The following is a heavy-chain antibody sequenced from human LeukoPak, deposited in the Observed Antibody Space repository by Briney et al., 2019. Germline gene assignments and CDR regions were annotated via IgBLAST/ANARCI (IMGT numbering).Heavy chain of an antibody. CDR1: GFTFSSYE. V-gene: IGHV3-48*03. Sequence: PGGPLRLSCAASGFTFSSYEMNWVRKPPGEGLEWVSYISHSGSTIYYADSVKGQFTISRDNAKHSLYLQMNSLRAEDTAVYYCARDGGYCSGGSCYSGEYYYYGMDVWGQGTTVTVSS. CDR3: ARDGGYCSGGSCYSGEYYYYGMDV. CDR2: ISHSGSTI. J-gene: IGHJ6*02. D-gene: IGHD2-15*01.